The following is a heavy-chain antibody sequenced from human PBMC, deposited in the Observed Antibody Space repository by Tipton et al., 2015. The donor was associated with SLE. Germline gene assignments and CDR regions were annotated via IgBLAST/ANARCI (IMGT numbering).Heavy chain of an antibody. V-gene: IGHV4-59*08. CDR3: ARHGNSGARYFDL. CDR1: GGSISSRY. J-gene: IGHJ2*01. D-gene: IGHD1-26*01. Sequence: TLSLTCTVSGGSISSRYWSWIRQPPGKGLEWIGYMYYSGSTKYNPSLKSRVTISVDTSKSQFSLNLSSVTAADTAVYYCARHGNSGARYFDLWGRGTLVTVSS. CDR2: MYYSGST.